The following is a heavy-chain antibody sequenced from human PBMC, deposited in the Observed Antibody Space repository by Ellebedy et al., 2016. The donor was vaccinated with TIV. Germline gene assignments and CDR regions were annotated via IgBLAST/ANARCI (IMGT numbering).Heavy chain of an antibody. CDR2: ISSGSTYI. D-gene: IGHD3-16*01. J-gene: IGHJ4*02. V-gene: IGHV3-21*01. CDR3: ARDGGGAEDFDY. CDR1: GFTFSSYN. Sequence: GESLKISCAASGFTFSSYNMNWFRQAPGKGLEWVSSISSGSTYIYYADSVKGRFTISRDDAKNSLYLHMNSLRAEDTAVYYCARDGGGAEDFDYWGQGTLVTVPS.